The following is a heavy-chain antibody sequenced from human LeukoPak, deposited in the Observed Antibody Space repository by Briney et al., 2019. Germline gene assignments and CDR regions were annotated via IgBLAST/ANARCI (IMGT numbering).Heavy chain of an antibody. J-gene: IGHJ4*02. CDR3: ATPGSRQYGVDY. CDR2: ISSSSSYI. Sequence: GGSLRLSCAASGFTFSSYSMNWVRQAPGKGLEWVSSISSSSSYIYYADSVKGRFTISRDNAKNSLYLQMNSLRAEDTAVYYCATPGSRQYGVDYWGQGTLVTVSS. CDR1: GFTFSSYS. D-gene: IGHD3-10*01. V-gene: IGHV3-21*01.